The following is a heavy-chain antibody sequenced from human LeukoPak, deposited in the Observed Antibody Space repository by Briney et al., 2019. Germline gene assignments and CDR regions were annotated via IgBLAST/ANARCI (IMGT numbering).Heavy chain of an antibody. CDR3: ARKPMVNSAWYYFDY. V-gene: IGHV4-39*07. Sequence: PSETLSLTCTVSGGSVNSGTYYWSWIRQPPGKGLEWIGNIYYSGSAYYNPSLKSRVTMSVDTSKNQFSLKLSSATAADTAVYYCARKPMVNSAWYYFDYWGQGTLVTVSS. D-gene: IGHD5-18*01. J-gene: IGHJ4*02. CDR2: IYYSGSA. CDR1: GGSVNSGTYY.